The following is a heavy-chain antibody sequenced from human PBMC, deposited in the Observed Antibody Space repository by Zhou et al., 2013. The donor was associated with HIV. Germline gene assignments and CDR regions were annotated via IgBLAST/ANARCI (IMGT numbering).Heavy chain of an antibody. D-gene: IGHD1-26*01. CDR1: GYSFNSHG. Sequence: QVQLVQSGTEVKRPGASVKVSCKASGYSFNSHGISWVRQAPGQGLEWMGWISGNNGNTKFAQKFHGRVTMTTDTSTSTAYMELSSLRSEDTAVYYCASRIVGATPEFDAFDIWGQGTMVTVSS. V-gene: IGHV1-18*01. CDR2: ISGNNGNT. CDR3: ASRIVGATPEFDAFDI. J-gene: IGHJ3*02.